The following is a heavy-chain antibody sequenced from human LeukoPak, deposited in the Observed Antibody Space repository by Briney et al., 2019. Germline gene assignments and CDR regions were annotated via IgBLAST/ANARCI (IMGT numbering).Heavy chain of an antibody. CDR1: GGSIGGSGFY. Sequence: KPSETLSLTCKVSGGSIGGSGFYWGWFRQPPGKGLEWIGSIYYPGTTHYNPSLESRVTISVDTSKWQVFLTLRSVTATDTAVYYCGRHVSSGWDYFNGLDVWGQGTAVTVSS. D-gene: IGHD6-19*01. J-gene: IGHJ6*02. CDR2: IYYPGTT. V-gene: IGHV4-39*01. CDR3: GRHVSSGWDYFNGLDV.